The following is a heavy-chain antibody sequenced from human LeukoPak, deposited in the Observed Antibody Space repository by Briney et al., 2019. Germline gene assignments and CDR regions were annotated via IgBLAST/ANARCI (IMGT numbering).Heavy chain of an antibody. J-gene: IGHJ4*02. V-gene: IGHV3-21*01. CDR3: ARGGSSSPPRLDY. Sequence: GGSLRLSCAASGFTFSSYSMNWVRQAPGKGLEWVSSISSSSSYIYYADSVKGRFTISRDNAKNSLYLQMNSLRAEDTAVYYCARGGSSSPPRLDYWGQGTLVTVSS. CDR2: ISSSSSYI. D-gene: IGHD6-6*01. CDR1: GFTFSSYS.